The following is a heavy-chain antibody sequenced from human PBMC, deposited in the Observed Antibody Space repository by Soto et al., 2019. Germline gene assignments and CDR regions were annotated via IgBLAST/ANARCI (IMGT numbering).Heavy chain of an antibody. J-gene: IGHJ3*02. CDR2: VYYSGST. Sequence: QVRLQESGPRLVKPSQTLTLTCTVSGDSINSGDYYWNWIRQPPGKGLEWIGYVYYSGSTSYNSSLRSRLSISLDTSKTQFSLSLGSVTAADTAMYYCARELRDEFGHPVGFDIWGHGTPVTVSS. D-gene: IGHD3-10*01. V-gene: IGHV4-30-4*01. CDR1: GDSINSGDYY. CDR3: ARELRDEFGHPVGFDI.